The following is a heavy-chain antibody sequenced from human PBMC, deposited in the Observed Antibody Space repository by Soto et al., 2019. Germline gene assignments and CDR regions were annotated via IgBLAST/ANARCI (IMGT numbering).Heavy chain of an antibody. D-gene: IGHD6-19*01. V-gene: IGHV1-18*01. J-gene: IGHJ2*01. Sequence: ASVKVSCKASGYNFRNYDVSWVRQAPGQGLEWMGWVSGNSGDTYSPQNFQGRVTMTTDTSTSTAYMELRTLRSDDTAMYYCARERYGNGLRYFDLWGRGTLVTVSS. CDR2: VSGNSGDT. CDR3: ARERYGNGLRYFDL. CDR1: GYNFRNYD.